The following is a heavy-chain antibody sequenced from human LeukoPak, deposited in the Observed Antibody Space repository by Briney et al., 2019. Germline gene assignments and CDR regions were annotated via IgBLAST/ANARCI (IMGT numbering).Heavy chain of an antibody. J-gene: IGHJ3*02. D-gene: IGHD3-10*01. Sequence: PSETLSLTCTVSGGSISRYYWSWIRRPPGKGLEWIGYIDDSGNTNYNPSLKSQVTISVDKSKNQFSLKLSFVTAADTAMYYCARSDYHNSGSHTVFDAFDIWGQGTRVTVSS. CDR2: IDDSGNT. CDR1: GGSISRYY. CDR3: ARSDYHNSGSHTVFDAFDI. V-gene: IGHV4-59*01.